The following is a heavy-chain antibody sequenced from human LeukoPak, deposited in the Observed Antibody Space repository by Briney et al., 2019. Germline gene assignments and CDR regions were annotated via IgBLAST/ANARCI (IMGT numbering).Heavy chain of an antibody. D-gene: IGHD3-10*01. Sequence: SETLSLTCTVSGGSISGYFWSWIRQPPGEGLQFIGYIYYTGTASYNPSLNSRVTMSVDTSKNQFSLKVSSVTAADTAVYYCAKDYQYYGSGKPASDYWGQGTLVTVSS. J-gene: IGHJ4*02. V-gene: IGHV4-59*01. CDR2: IYYTGTA. CDR1: GGSISGYF. CDR3: AKDYQYYGSGKPASDY.